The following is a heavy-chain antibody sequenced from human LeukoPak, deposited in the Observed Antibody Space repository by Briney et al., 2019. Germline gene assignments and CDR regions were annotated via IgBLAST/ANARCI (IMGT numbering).Heavy chain of an antibody. J-gene: IGHJ6*03. CDR1: GYTFTSYA. D-gene: IGHD3-9*01. CDR3: ARDGSGYFDWLLSDYYYMDV. V-gene: IGHV7-4-1*02. Sequence: ASVKVSCKASGYTFTSYAMNWVRQAPGQGLEWMGWINTNTGNPTYAQGFTGRFVFSLDTSVSTAYLQISSLKAEDTAVYYCARDGSGYFDWLLSDYYYMDVWGKGTTVTVSS. CDR2: INTNTGNP.